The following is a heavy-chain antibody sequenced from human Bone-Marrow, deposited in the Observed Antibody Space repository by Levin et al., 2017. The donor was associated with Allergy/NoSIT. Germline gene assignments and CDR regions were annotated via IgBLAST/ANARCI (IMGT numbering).Heavy chain of an antibody. D-gene: IGHD2/OR15-2a*01. CDR1: GYSFTNYW. CDR2: IYPGDSDI. J-gene: IGHJ4*02. V-gene: IGHV5-51*01. CDR3: ARRDCLGNTCMEAFDN. Sequence: PRASVKVSCQGSGYSFTNYWIGWVRQLPGKGLDWMGIIYPGDSDIRYSPSFQGQVTISADTSINTAFLQWSRLKASDTAIYYCARRDCLGNTCMEAFDNWGQGTLVTVSS.